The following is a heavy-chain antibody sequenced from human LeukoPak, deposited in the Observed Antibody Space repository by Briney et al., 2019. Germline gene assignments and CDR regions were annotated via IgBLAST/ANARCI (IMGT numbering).Heavy chain of an antibody. CDR1: GGTFSNYA. CDR2: ISAYNGNT. CDR3: ARAPGAYLDY. D-gene: IGHD4-17*01. J-gene: IGHJ4*02. V-gene: IGHV1-18*01. Sequence: ASVKVSCKASGGTFSNYAISWVRQAPGQGLEWMGWISAYNGNTNYAQKLQGRVTMTTDTSTSTAYMELRSLRSDDTAVYYCARAPGAYLDYWGQGTLVTVSS.